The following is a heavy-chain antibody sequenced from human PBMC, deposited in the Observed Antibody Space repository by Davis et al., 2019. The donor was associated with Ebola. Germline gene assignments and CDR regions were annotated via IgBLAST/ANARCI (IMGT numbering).Heavy chain of an antibody. J-gene: IGHJ2*01. CDR2: ISSSGSTI. CDR3: ARDLPGGDWYFDL. V-gene: IGHV3-11*04. Sequence: AGSLRLSCAASAFTSSDYYMSWIRQAPGKGLEWVSYISSSGSTIYYADSVKGRFTISRDNSKNTLYLQMSSLRAGDTAVYYCARDLPGGDWYFDLWGRGTLVTVSS. CDR1: AFTSSDYY. D-gene: IGHD1-14*01.